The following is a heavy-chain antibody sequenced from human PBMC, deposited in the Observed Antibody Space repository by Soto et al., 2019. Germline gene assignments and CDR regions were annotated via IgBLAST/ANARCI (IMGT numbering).Heavy chain of an antibody. CDR1: GFSLSNARMG. CDR2: IFSNDEK. D-gene: IGHD3-3*01. CDR3: ARIHGYYDFWSGYYTGYFDY. V-gene: IGHV2-26*01. Sequence: QVTLKESGPVLVNPTETLTLTCTVSGFSLSNARMGVSWIRQPPGKALEWLAHIFSNDEKSYSTSLKSRLTISKDTSKSQVVLTMTNMDPVDTATYYCARIHGYYDFWSGYYTGYFDYWGQGTLVTVSS. J-gene: IGHJ4*02.